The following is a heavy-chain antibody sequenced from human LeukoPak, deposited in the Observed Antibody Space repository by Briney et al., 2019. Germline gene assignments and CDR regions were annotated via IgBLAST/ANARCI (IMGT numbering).Heavy chain of an antibody. D-gene: IGHD1-26*01. CDR1: RFTFSSYA. CDR2: ISGSGGST. V-gene: IGHV3-23*01. J-gene: IGHJ6*02. CDR3: ARDPNPGSPGYGMDV. Sequence: GGPLRLSCAASRFTFSSYAMSWVRQAPGKGLEWVSAISGSGGSTYYADSVKGRFTISRDNSKNTLYLQMNSLRAEDTAVYYCARDPNPGSPGYGMDVWGQGTTVTVSS.